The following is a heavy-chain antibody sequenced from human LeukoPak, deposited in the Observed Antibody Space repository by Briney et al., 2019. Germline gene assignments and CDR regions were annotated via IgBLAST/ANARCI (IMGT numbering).Heavy chain of an antibody. V-gene: IGHV4-34*01. D-gene: IGHD6-19*01. J-gene: IGHJ6*02. CDR2: INHSGST. CDR1: GGSFSGYY. CDR3: ARGYSSGWYDYYYYYGMDV. Sequence: PSETLSLTCAVYGGSFSGYYWSWLRQPPGKGLEWLGEINHSGSTNYNPSLKSRVTISVDTSKNQFSLKLSSVTAADTAVYYCARGYSSGWYDYYYYYGMDVWGQGTTVTVSS.